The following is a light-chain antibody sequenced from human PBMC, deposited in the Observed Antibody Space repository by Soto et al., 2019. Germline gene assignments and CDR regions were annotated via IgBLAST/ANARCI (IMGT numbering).Light chain of an antibody. J-gene: IGKJ4*01. CDR3: QQSFSDPPLS. Sequence: DIQLTQSPSSLSASVGDRVTITCRASQSVTTYLNWYQQKPGIAPKLLISAASSLRDGVPSRFSGSGSGTVFTLTINSLHPEDFATYYCQQSFSDPPLSFGGGTRVEVK. CDR2: AAS. V-gene: IGKV1-39*01. CDR1: QSVTTY.